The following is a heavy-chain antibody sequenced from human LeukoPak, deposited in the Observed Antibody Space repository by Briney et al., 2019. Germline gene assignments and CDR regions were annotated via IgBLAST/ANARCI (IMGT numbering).Heavy chain of an antibody. J-gene: IGHJ5*02. CDR1: GYSFTSYW. Sequence: GESLKISCKGSGYSFTSYWIAWVRQMPGKGLEWMGIIYPGDSDTRYSPSFQGQVIISADKSISTAYLQWSSLKASDTAMYYCARLELAARDWFDPWGQGTLVTVSS. V-gene: IGHV5-51*01. CDR2: IYPGDSDT. CDR3: ARLELAARDWFDP. D-gene: IGHD6-6*01.